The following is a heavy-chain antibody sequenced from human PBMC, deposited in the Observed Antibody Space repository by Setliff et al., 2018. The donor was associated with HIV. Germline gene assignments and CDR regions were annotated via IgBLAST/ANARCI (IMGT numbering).Heavy chain of an antibody. CDR2: IYDGGST. Sequence: PGGSLRLSCAASGFTVSNNYMSWVRQAPGKGLEWVSVIYDGGSTYYADSVKGRFTISRDNSKNMLYLQMDSLRAEDTAVYYCARGRNRNYVVYGMDVWGQGTTVTVSS. CDR3: ARGRNRNYVVYGMDV. J-gene: IGHJ6*02. CDR1: GFTVSNNY. D-gene: IGHD1-7*01. V-gene: IGHV3-53*05.